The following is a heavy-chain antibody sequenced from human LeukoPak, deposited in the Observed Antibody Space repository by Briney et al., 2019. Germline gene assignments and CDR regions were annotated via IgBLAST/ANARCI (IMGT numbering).Heavy chain of an antibody. D-gene: IGHD2-2*01. CDR2: INPNSGGT. CDR3: VVVPAASLYYFDY. CDR1: GSALSSYY. V-gene: IGHV1-2*02. J-gene: IGHJ4*02. Sequence: ASVKVSCKASGSALSSYYMHWVRQAPGQGLEWMGWINPNSGGTNYAQKFQGRVTMTRDTSISTAYMELSRLRSDDTAVYYAVVVPAASLYYFDYWGQGTLVTVSS.